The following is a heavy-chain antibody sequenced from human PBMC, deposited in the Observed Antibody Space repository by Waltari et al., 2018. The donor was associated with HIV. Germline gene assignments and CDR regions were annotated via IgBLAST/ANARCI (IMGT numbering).Heavy chain of an antibody. D-gene: IGHD3-22*01. CDR2: IYSGGST. CDR3: ARDRYDSSGYYHD. Sequence: EVQLVESGGGLIQPGGSLRPSCVASGFTVSSHYMSWVRQAPGKGLEGVSVIYSGGSTYYADSVKGRFTISRDNSKNTLYLQMNSLRAEDTAVYYCARDRYDSSGYYHDWGQGTLVTVSS. CDR1: GFTVSSHY. J-gene: IGHJ4*02. V-gene: IGHV3-53*01.